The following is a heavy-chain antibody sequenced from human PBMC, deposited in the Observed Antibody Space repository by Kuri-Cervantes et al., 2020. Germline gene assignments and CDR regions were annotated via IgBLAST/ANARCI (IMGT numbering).Heavy chain of an antibody. CDR2: ISSSSSYI. Sequence: GGSLRLSCAASGFTFSSYSMNWVRQAPGKGLEWVSSISSSSSYIYYADSVKGRFTISSDNAKNSLYLQMNSLRAEDTAVYYCARDLPQAFMKWLRVSGPDAFDIWGQGTMVTVSS. V-gene: IGHV3-21*01. CDR1: GFTFSSYS. D-gene: IGHD5-12*01. J-gene: IGHJ3*02. CDR3: ARDLPQAFMKWLRVSGPDAFDI.